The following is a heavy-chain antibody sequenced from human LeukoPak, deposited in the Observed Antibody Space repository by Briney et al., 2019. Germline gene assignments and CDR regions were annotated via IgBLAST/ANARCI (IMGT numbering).Heavy chain of an antibody. CDR3: AKDQRGYYQPIDY. D-gene: IGHD5-18*01. J-gene: IGHJ4*02. V-gene: IGHV3-23*01. CDR1: GFPFSSHA. Sequence: QPGGSLRLSCAASGFPFSSHAMRWVRQAPGRGLDCVSAISGSGSTSYYADSVKGRFTISRDNSKNTLYLQMTSLRAEDTAVYYCAKDQRGYYQPIDYWGQGTLVTVSS. CDR2: ISGSGSTS.